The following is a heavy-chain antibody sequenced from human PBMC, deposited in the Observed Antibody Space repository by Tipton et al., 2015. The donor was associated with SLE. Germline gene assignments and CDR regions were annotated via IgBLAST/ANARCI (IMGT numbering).Heavy chain of an antibody. Sequence: SLRLSCAASGFTFGDFAMHWVRQAPGKGLEWVAATWYDGSKKFYADSVKGRFTISRDNSKNTLYLRLNSLRVDDTAVYYCAREGPIAGFQHWGQGTLVIVSS. D-gene: IGHD6-13*01. CDR3: AREGPIAGFQH. J-gene: IGHJ1*01. V-gene: IGHV3-33*01. CDR2: TWYDGSKK. CDR1: GFTFGDFA.